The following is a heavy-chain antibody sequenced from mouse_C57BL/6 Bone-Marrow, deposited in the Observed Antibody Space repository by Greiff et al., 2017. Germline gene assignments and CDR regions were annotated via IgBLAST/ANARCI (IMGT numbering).Heavy chain of an antibody. V-gene: IGHV5-12*01. D-gene: IGHD1-1*01. CDR3: ARHGDYGSSYFDY. J-gene: IGHJ2*01. CDR2: ISNGGGST. CDR1: GFTFSDYY. Sequence: DVMLVESGGGLVQPGGSLKLSCAASGFTFSDYYMYWVRQTPEKRLEWVAYISNGGGSTYYPDTVKGRFTISRDNAKNTLYLQMSRLKSEDTAMYYCARHGDYGSSYFDYWGQGTTLTVSS.